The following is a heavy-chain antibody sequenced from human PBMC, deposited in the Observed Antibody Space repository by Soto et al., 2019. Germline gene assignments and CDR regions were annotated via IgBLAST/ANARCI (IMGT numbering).Heavy chain of an antibody. V-gene: IGHV3-30*03. J-gene: IGHJ5*02. CDR3: AREVRANLNDFGDYEWFDP. D-gene: IGHD4-17*01. CDR1: GFTFSRYG. Sequence: VPLVESGGGVVQPGSSLRLSCAASGFTFSRYGIHWVRQSPGKGLAWVSFISYDGGKTDYVDSVRGRFTISRDNSNNILYLQMRSLRAEDTAVYFCAREVRANLNDFGDYEWFDPWGQGTLVTVSS. CDR2: ISYDGGKT.